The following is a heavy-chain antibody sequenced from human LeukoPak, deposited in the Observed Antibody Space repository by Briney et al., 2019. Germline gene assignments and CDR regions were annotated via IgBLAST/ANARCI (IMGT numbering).Heavy chain of an antibody. V-gene: IGHV4-34*01. D-gene: IGHD5-18*01. CDR1: GGSFSDYY. Sequence: PSETLSLTCAVYGGSFSDYYWSWIRQPPGKGLEWIGEINHSGSTNYNPSLKSRVTISVDTSKNQFSLKLSSVTAADTAVYYCARVPVQLWFGNFDYWGQGTLVTVSS. CDR2: INHSGST. J-gene: IGHJ4*02. CDR3: ARVPVQLWFGNFDY.